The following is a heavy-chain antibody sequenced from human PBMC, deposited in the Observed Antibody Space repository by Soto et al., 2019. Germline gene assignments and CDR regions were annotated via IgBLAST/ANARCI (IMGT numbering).Heavy chain of an antibody. CDR3: ARRDLTDV. CDR1: GYTFTSYP. Sequence: ASVKVSCKASGYTFTSYPMHWVRQAGQRLEWMGWINAGNGDTKYSQKFQGRVTITRDTSASTDFMELSSLRSEDTAVYYCARRDLTDVSGQGTTVIVS. J-gene: IGHJ6*02. CDR2: INAGNGDT. V-gene: IGHV1-3*01.